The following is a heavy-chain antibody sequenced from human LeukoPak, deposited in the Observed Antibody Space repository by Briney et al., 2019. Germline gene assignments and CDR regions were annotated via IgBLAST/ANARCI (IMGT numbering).Heavy chain of an antibody. CDR3: NTAMAAYGYTYEQGDY. D-gene: IGHD5-18*01. CDR2: SKSKRDGGTT. CDR1: GFTFRNAW. Sequence: GGSLRLACAASGFTFRNAWMSWVGQAPGKGRDGFGRSKSKRDGGTTEYAGPVKGRFRIARDDSKKTLFLPLNSLKTAATAVYYCNTAMAAYGYTYEQGDYWGQGTLVTVSS. J-gene: IGHJ4*02. V-gene: IGHV3-15*01.